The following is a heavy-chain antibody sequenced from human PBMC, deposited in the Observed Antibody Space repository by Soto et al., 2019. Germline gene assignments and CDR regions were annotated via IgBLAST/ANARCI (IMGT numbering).Heavy chain of an antibody. CDR2: INHSGST. Sequence: SETLSLTCAVYGGSFSGYYWSWIRQPPGKGLEWIGEINHSGSTNYNPSLKSRVTISVDTSKNQFSLKLSSVTAADTAVYYCARGEPTYYYGSGSYYSGYYFDYWGQGTLVTVSS. D-gene: IGHD3-10*01. CDR3: ARGEPTYYYGSGSYYSGYYFDY. J-gene: IGHJ4*02. V-gene: IGHV4-34*01. CDR1: GGSFSGYY.